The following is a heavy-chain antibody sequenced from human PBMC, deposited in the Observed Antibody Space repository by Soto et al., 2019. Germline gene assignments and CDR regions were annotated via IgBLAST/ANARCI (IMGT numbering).Heavy chain of an antibody. D-gene: IGHD4-17*01. J-gene: IGHJ4*02. CDR3: ARELKGTVTNEMDY. CDR2: INHSGST. V-gene: IGHV4-34*01. Sequence: QVQLQQWGAGLLKPSETLSLTCAVYGGSFGGYYWSWIRQPPGKGLEWIGEINHSGSTNYNPSLKSRVTISVDTSKNQFSLKLSSVTAADTAVYYCARELKGTVTNEMDYWGQGTLVTVSS. CDR1: GGSFGGYY.